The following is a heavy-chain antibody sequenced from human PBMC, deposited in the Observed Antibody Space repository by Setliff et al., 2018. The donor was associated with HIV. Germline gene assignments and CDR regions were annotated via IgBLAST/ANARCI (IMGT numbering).Heavy chain of an antibody. D-gene: IGHD3-10*01. J-gene: IGHJ5*02. CDR3: ARLPISGTLNWFDP. CDR2: ISSVSGSYI. V-gene: IGHV3-21*05. CDR1: GFTLSRYS. Sequence: PGGSLRLSCAASGFTLSRYSMNWVRQAPGKGLEWVSYISSVSGSYIYYADSVKGRFTISRDNAKNSLYLQMNSLRAEDTAVYYCARLPISGTLNWFDPWGQGTLVTVSS.